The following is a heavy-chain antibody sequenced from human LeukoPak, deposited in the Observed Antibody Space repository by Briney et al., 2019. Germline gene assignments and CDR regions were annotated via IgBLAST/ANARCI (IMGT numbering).Heavy chain of an antibody. V-gene: IGHV4-61*02. CDR1: GGSISSGSYY. D-gene: IGHD3-10*01. CDR3: ARDQYSGHVSMIRGVMKWFDP. J-gene: IGHJ5*02. Sequence: PSQTLSLTCTVSGGSISSGSYYWSWIRQPAGKGLEWIGRIYTSGSTNYNPSLKSRVTISVDTSKNQFSLKLRSVTAADTAVYYCARDQYSGHVSMIRGVMKWFDPWGQGTLVTVSS. CDR2: IYTSGST.